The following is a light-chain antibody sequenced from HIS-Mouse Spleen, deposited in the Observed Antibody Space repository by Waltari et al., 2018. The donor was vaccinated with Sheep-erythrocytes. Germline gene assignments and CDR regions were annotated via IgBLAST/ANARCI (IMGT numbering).Light chain of an antibody. Sequence: DIEMTQSPSSLSASVGDRVPITCRASQSIISYLNWDQQKPGKAPKRLIYAASSLQSGVPSRFSGSGSGTDFTLTISSLQPEDFATYYCQQSYSTPPTFGGGTKVEIK. CDR2: AAS. J-gene: IGKJ4*01. V-gene: IGKV1-39*01. CDR3: QQSYSTPPT. CDR1: QSIISY.